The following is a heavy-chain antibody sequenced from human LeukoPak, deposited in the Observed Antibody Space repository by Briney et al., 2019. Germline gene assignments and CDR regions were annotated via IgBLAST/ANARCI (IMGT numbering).Heavy chain of an antibody. D-gene: IGHD6-19*01. Sequence: ASVKVSCKVSGYTLTELSMHWVRQAPGKGLEWMGGFDPEDGETIYAQKFQGRVTMTEDTSTDTAYMELSSLRSEDTAVYYCATMPPSYSSGWYDYCGQGTLVTVSS. CDR2: FDPEDGET. CDR3: ATMPPSYSSGWYDY. CDR1: GYTLTELS. V-gene: IGHV1-24*01. J-gene: IGHJ4*02.